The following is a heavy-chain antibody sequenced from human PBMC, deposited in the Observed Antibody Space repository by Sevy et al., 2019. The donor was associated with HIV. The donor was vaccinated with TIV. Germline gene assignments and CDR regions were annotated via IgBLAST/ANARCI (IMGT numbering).Heavy chain of an antibody. CDR2: LKSDVYGGTV. CDR1: GFTFGDYC. V-gene: IGHV3-49*04. D-gene: IGHD6-13*01. CDR3: TRWKAAQSIFDY. Sequence: GGSLRLSCTASGFTFGDYCMSWVRQAPGKGLEWVAFLKSDVYGGTVDHAASVRGRFVISRDDSKTIAYLQMNDLKTEDTGVYYCTRWKAAQSIFDYWGQGALVTVCS. J-gene: IGHJ4*02.